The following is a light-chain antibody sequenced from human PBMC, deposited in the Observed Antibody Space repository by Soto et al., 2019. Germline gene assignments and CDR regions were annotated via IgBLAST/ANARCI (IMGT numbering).Light chain of an antibody. J-gene: IGKJ3*01. CDR1: QSVNNNY. CDR2: GAS. V-gene: IGKV3-20*01. Sequence: EIVLTQSPGTLSLSPGERATLSCRASQSVNNNYLAWYQQKPGQAPRLLIYGASSRATAIPDKFSGSGSGTDFSLTISRLEPEDFAVYYCQQYGSSPPFTFGPGTKVDVK. CDR3: QQYGSSPPFT.